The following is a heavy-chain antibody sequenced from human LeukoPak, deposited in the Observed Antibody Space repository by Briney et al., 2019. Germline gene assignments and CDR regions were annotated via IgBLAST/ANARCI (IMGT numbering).Heavy chain of an antibody. D-gene: IGHD3-16*01. Sequence: GGSLRLSCAASGFTFSSYSMNWVRQAPGKGLEWVSSISSSSYIYYADSVKGRFTISRDNAKNSLYLQMNSLRAEDTAVYYCTTHHTEGCFGYWGQGTLVTVSS. J-gene: IGHJ4*02. CDR3: TTHHTEGCFGY. CDR2: ISSSSYI. V-gene: IGHV3-21*04. CDR1: GFTFSSYS.